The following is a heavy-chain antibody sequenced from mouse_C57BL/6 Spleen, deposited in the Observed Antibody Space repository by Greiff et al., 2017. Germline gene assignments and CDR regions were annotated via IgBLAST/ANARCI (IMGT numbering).Heavy chain of an antibody. CDR3: ARRAYDYDGGGYYFDY. V-gene: IGHV1-82*01. D-gene: IGHD2-4*01. J-gene: IGHJ2*01. Sequence: VQLQQSGPELVKPGASVKISCKASGYAFSSSWMNWVKQRPGKGLEWIGRIYPGDGDTNYNGKSKGKATLTADKSSSTAYMQLSSLTSEDSAVYFCARRAYDYDGGGYYFDYWGQGTTLTVSS. CDR2: IYPGDGDT. CDR1: GYAFSSSW.